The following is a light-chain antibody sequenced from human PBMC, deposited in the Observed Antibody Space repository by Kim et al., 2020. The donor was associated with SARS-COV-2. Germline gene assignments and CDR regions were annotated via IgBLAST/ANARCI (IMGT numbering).Light chain of an antibody. J-gene: IGKJ2*01. CDR3: LQTLPAPPYT. Sequence: SAVSLCVTSGEPASISCRSSQRLLHSNGYNYLEGYLQKPGQSPQLLIYLGSNRASGGPDRFSGSGSGTDFTLKISRVEAEDVGVSSCLQTLPAPPYTFGQGPKLEI. CDR1: QRLLHSNGYNY. CDR2: LGS. V-gene: IGKV2-28*01.